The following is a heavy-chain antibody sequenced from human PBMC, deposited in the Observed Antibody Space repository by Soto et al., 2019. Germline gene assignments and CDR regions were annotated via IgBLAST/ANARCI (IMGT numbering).Heavy chain of an antibody. CDR3: ARESPDTAMVYYFDY. CDR2: IIPIFGTA. D-gene: IGHD5-18*01. J-gene: IGHJ4*02. V-gene: IGHV1-69*06. CDR1: GGTFSRYA. Sequence: SLKVSCKASGGTFSRYAISWVRQAPGQGLEWMGGIIPIFGTANYAQKFQGRVTITADKSTSTAYMELSSLRSEDTAVYYCARESPDTAMVYYFDYWGQGTLVTVSS.